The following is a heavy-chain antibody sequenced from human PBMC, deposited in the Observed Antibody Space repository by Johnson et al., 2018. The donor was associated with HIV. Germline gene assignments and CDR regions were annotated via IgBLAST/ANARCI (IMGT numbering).Heavy chain of an antibody. J-gene: IGHJ3*01. V-gene: IGHV3-33*06. CDR1: GFTFSSYG. CDR2: IWYDGSSK. CDR3: AKDSKWESRTPHAFDL. D-gene: IGHD1-26*01. Sequence: QVQLVESGGGVVQPGRSLRLSCAASGFTFSSYGMHWVRQAPGKGLEWVAVIWYDGSSKYYADFVKGRFTVSRDNSKNTRYLQMKSLRPEDTAVYYCAKDSKWESRTPHAFDLWGQGTMVTVSS.